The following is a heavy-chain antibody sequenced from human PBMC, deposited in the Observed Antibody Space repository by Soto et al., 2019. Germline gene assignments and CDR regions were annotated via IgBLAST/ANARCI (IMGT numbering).Heavy chain of an antibody. D-gene: IGHD3-3*01. CDR1: GYTFTSYY. J-gene: IGHJ6*02. V-gene: IGHV1-46*01. Sequence: ASVKVSCKASGYTFTSYYMHWVRQAPGQGLEWMGIINPSDGSTSYAQKFQGRVTMTRDTSTSTVYMELSSLRSEDTAVYYCAREILRFLEWFSRHGMDVWGQGNTVTVSS. CDR3: AREILRFLEWFSRHGMDV. CDR2: INPSDGST.